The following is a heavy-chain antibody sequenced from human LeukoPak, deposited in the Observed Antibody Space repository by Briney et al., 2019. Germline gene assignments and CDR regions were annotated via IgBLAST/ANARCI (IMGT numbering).Heavy chain of an antibody. CDR2: ISWNSGSI. CDR3: AKDGSMITFGGVIAH. Sequence: GGSLRLSCVASGFTFDDYAMHWVRQAPGKGLEWVSGISWNSGSIGYADSVKGRFTISRDNAKNSLYLQMNSLRAEDTALYYCAKDGSMITFGGVIAHWGQGTLVTVSS. V-gene: IGHV3-9*01. CDR1: GFTFDDYA. D-gene: IGHD3-16*02. J-gene: IGHJ4*02.